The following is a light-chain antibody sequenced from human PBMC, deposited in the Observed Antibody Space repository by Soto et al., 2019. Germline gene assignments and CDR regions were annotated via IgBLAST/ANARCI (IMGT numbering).Light chain of an antibody. V-gene: IGKV1-39*01. CDR2: AAS. J-gene: IGKJ4*01. CDR1: QSISDY. Sequence: DIPMTQSPSSLSASVGDRLTITCRASQSISDYLNWYQQKPGKAPNLLIYAASSLQTGVPSRFSGSGSGTDFTLTISSLQPEDFATYYCQQSYTIPLTFGGGTKVEI. CDR3: QQSYTIPLT.